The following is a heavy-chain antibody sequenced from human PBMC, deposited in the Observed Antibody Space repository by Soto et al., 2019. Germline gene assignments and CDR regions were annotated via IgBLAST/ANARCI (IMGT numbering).Heavy chain of an antibody. CDR3: ARLPSMLGPTGWFDP. D-gene: IGHD3-10*02. J-gene: IGHJ5*02. V-gene: IGHV5-51*01. CDR2: IYPRDSNT. CDR1: GYSFTNYW. Sequence: GESLKISCKYSGYSFTNYWVALVRQMPGKGLEWMGIIYPRDSNTRYSPSFQGQVTISADKSISTAYLQWSSLKASDTAMYYCARLPSMLGPTGWFDPWGQGTLVTVSS.